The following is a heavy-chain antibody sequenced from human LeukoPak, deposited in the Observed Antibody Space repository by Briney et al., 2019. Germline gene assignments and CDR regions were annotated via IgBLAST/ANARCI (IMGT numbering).Heavy chain of an antibody. V-gene: IGHV3-23*01. D-gene: IGHD2-2*01. J-gene: IGHJ4*02. CDR2: ISGSGGST. CDR1: GFTFSSYA. Sequence: GGSLRLSCAASGFTFSSYAMSWVRQAPGKGLEWVSAISGSGGSTYYADSVKGPFTISTANATNSLYLHMHSLRAEETAVYYCARSSVPAAEIDYWGQGNLVTVSS. CDR3: ARSSVPAAEIDY.